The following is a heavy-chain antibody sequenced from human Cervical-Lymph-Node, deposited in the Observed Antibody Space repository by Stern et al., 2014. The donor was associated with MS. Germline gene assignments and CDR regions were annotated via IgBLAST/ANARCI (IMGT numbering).Heavy chain of an antibody. J-gene: IGHJ4*02. CDR1: GFTLSNYG. V-gene: IGHV3-33*01. CDR2: IWYDGNKK. CDR3: ARGNWNYEGMGY. Sequence: QVLLGQSGGGVVQPGRSLRLSCAASGFTLSNYGMHWVRQAPGKGLEWLAVIWYDGNKKYYADSVKGRFTISRDNSKNTLFLQMSSLTAEDTALYYCARGNWNYEGMGYWGQGTLVTVSS. D-gene: IGHD1-7*01.